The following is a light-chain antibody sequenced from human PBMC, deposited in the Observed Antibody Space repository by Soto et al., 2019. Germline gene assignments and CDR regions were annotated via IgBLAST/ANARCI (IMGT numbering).Light chain of an antibody. CDR3: QHVHNWPPWT. CDR1: QSVSSS. J-gene: IGKJ1*01. Sequence: EVVLTQSPDTLSVSPGERATLSCSASQSVSSSLAWYQQKPGQAPRLLIYGASTRATGVPARFSGSGSGTEFTLTITSLQSEDVAVYYCQHVHNWPPWTFGQGTRVEIK. CDR2: GAS. V-gene: IGKV3-15*01.